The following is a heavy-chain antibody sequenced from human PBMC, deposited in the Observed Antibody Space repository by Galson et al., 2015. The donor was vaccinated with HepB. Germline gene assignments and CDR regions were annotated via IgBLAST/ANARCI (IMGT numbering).Heavy chain of an antibody. D-gene: IGHD2-15*01. CDR2: ISYSGHST. CDR3: AKDLLPHCSGGSCFSAGN. Sequence: SLRLSCAASGFTFSSYGMNWVRQAPGKGLEWVSSISYSGHSTYYADSVKGRFTISKDKSKNTLYLQMNSLRAEDTAVYYCAKDLLPHCSGGSCFSAGNWGRGTLVTVSS. V-gene: IGHV3-23*01. J-gene: IGHJ4*02. CDR1: GFTFSSYG.